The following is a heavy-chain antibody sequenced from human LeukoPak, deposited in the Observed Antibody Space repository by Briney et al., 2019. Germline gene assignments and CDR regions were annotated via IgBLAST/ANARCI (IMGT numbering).Heavy chain of an antibody. CDR1: GGSTSSDY. D-gene: IGHD2-15*01. J-gene: IGHJ4*02. CDR2: IYYSGST. V-gene: IGHV4-59*08. CDR3: ARLWSPMVEIDY. Sequence: SETLSLTCTVSGGSTSSDYWSWIRQPPGKGLEWIGYIYYSGSTNYNPSLKSRVTISVDTSKNQFSLKVNSLTAADTAVYYCARLWSPMVEIDYWGQGTLVTVSS.